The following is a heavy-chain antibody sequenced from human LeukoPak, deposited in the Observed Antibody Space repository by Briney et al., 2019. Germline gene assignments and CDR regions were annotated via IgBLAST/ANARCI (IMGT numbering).Heavy chain of an antibody. Sequence: PGGSLRLSCAASGFTFSSYGMHWVRRAPGKGPEWVAVIWYDGSNKYYADSVKGRFTISRDNSKNTLYLQMNSLRAEDTAVYYCAKDCYDFWSGYEGYYFDYWGQGTLVTVSS. CDR1: GFTFSSYG. V-gene: IGHV3-33*06. D-gene: IGHD3-3*01. J-gene: IGHJ4*02. CDR2: IWYDGSNK. CDR3: AKDCYDFWSGYEGYYFDY.